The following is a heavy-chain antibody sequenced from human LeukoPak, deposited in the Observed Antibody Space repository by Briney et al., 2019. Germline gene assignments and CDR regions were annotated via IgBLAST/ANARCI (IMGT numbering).Heavy chain of an antibody. CDR2: ISYDGSNK. Sequence: GGSLRLSCAASGFTFSSYVMHWVRQAPGKGLEWVAIISYDGSNKYYADSVKGRFTISRDNSKNTLYLQMNSPRPEDTAIYYCAKDRGDYTNWFDPWGQGTLVTVSS. CDR3: AKDRGDYTNWFDP. V-gene: IGHV3-30*04. D-gene: IGHD4-17*01. J-gene: IGHJ5*02. CDR1: GFTFSSYV.